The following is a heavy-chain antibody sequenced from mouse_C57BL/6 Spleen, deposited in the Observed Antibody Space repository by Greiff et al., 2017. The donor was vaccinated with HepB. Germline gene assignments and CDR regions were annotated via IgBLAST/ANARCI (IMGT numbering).Heavy chain of an antibody. J-gene: IGHJ2*01. Sequence: QVQLQQSGAELVRPGASVTLSCKASGYTFTDYEMHWVKQTPVHGLEWIGAIDPETGGTAYNQKFKGKAILTADKSSSTAYMELRSLTSEYSAVYYCTRDYGSSYPDYWGQGTTLTVSS. CDR1: GYTFTDYE. CDR2: IDPETGGT. D-gene: IGHD1-1*01. CDR3: TRDYGSSYPDY. V-gene: IGHV1-15*01.